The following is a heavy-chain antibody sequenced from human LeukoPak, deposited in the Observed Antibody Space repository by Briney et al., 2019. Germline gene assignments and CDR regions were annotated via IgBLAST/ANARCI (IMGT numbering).Heavy chain of an antibody. CDR1: GFSVGSNY. J-gene: IGHJ2*01. CDR3: ARVGDHYHWYLDL. D-gene: IGHD3-10*01. V-gene: IGHV3-53*01. Sequence: GGSLRLSCAASGFSVGSNYMNWVRQAPGKGLEWVSILYSGSTTYYTDSVRGRFNISRDNSRNTLYLHMTNLRVEDTAVYFCARVGDHYHWYLDLWGRGSLLTVSS. CDR2: LYSGSTT.